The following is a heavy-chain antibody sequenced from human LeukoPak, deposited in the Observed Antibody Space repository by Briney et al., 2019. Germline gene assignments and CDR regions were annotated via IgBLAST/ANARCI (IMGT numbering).Heavy chain of an antibody. CDR3: ARRSLGYYDSSGYRAFDI. D-gene: IGHD3-22*01. V-gene: IGHV1-69*05. CDR2: IIPIFGTA. J-gene: IGHJ3*02. Sequence: SVKVSCKASGGTFSSYAISWVRQAPGQGLEWMGGIIPIFGTANYAQKFQGRVTITTDESTSTAYMELSSLRSEDTAVYYCARRSLGYYDSSGYRAFDIWGQGTMVTVSS. CDR1: GGTFSSYA.